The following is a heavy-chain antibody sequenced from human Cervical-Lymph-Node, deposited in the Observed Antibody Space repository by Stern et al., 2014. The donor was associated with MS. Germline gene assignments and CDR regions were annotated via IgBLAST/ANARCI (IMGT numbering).Heavy chain of an antibody. CDR3: ATSLDADYIGYFDS. Sequence: EVQLVQSGAEVKKPGESLKISCRNSGGSFSKYAIAWVRQMPGKGLEWMGMFYPSDSDIRYNPSFQGQVTISADQSISTAYLQWSSLKASDPAIYYFATSLDADYIGYFDSWGQGTLVTVSS. J-gene: IGHJ4*02. CDR1: GGSFSKYA. V-gene: IGHV5-51*03. D-gene: IGHD4-11*01. CDR2: FYPSDSDI.